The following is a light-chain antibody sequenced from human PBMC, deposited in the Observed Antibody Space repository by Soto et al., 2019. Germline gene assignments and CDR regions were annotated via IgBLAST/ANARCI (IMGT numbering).Light chain of an antibody. V-gene: IGKV3-11*01. Sequence: EIVLTQSPATVSLSPGERVTLSCRASQYVNIYLAWYQQKPGQAPRLLIYDASNRATGVPARFSGSGSGTDFTLTISSLESEDVAVYYCQQRANWPLTFGGGTKVEIK. J-gene: IGKJ4*01. CDR1: QYVNIY. CDR3: QQRANWPLT. CDR2: DAS.